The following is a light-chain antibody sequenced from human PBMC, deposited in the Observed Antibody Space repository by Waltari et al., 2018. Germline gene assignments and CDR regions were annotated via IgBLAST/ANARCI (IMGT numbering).Light chain of an antibody. V-gene: IGKV1-39*01. CDR2: VAS. J-gene: IGKJ4*01. Sequence: DIQMTQSPSSLSASAGDRVTITCRASQPISFSLNWYQQIPGRAPKPLIHVASSLQSGVPSRFSGSGSGTNFTLTISSLQPEDFATYHCQQYNSFPLTFGGGTKVENK. CDR1: QPISFS. CDR3: QQYNSFPLT.